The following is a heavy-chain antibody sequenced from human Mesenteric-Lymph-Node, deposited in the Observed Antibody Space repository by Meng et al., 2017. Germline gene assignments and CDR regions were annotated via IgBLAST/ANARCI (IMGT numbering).Heavy chain of an antibody. CDR2: TYYRSKWYN. V-gene: IGHV6-1*01. CDR3: ARGTAVAGVHYYYGMDV. J-gene: IGHJ6*02. Sequence: SCAISGDSVSSNSAAWNWIRQSPSRGLEWLGRTYYRSKWYNDYAVSVKSRITINPDTSKNQFSLQLNSVTPEDTAAYYCARGTAVAGVHYYYGMDVWGQGTTVTVSS. D-gene: IGHD6-19*01. CDR1: GDSVSSNSAA.